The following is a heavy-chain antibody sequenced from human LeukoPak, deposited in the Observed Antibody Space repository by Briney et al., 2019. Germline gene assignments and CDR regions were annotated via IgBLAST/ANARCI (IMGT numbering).Heavy chain of an antibody. V-gene: IGHV3-21*01. D-gene: IGHD3-3*01. CDR1: GFTFSSYS. CDR2: ISSSSYI. J-gene: IGHJ4*02. Sequence: GGSLRLSCAASGFTFSSYSMNWVRQAPGKGLEWVSSISSSSYIYYADSVKGRFTISRDNAKNSLYLQMNSLRAEDTAVYYCACQYYDFWSGYSTNFDYWGQGTLVTVSS. CDR3: ACQYYDFWSGYSTNFDY.